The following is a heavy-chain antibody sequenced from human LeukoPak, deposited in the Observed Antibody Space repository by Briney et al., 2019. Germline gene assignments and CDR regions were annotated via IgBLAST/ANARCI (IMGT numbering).Heavy chain of an antibody. CDR1: GGSISSSSYY. CDR3: ARLYSSSPGVSYFDY. V-gene: IGHV4-39*01. Sequence: SETLSLTCTASGGSISSSSYYWGWIRQPPGKGLEWIGSIYYSGSTYYNPSLKSRVTISVDTSKNQFSLKLSSVTAADTAVYYCARLYSSSPGVSYFDYWGQGTLVTVSS. CDR2: IYYSGST. J-gene: IGHJ4*02. D-gene: IGHD6-6*01.